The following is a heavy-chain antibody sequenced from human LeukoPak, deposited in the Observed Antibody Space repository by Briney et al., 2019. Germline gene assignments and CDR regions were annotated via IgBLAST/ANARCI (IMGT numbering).Heavy chain of an antibody. Sequence: SETLSLTCTVSGGSISSGGYYWSWIRQHPGKGLEWIGYIYYSGGTYYNPSLKSRVTISVDTSKNQFSLKLSSVTAADTAVYYCARAGKYYDFWSGYFEDYFDYWGQGTLVTVSS. CDR2: IYYSGGT. V-gene: IGHV4-31*03. J-gene: IGHJ4*02. CDR3: ARAGKYYDFWSGYFEDYFDY. D-gene: IGHD3-3*01. CDR1: GGSISSGGYY.